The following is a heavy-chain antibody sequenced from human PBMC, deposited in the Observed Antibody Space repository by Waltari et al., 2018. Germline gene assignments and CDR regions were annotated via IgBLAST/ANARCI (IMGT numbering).Heavy chain of an antibody. CDR2: ISGSGGST. CDR3: AKASSSWYTYYFDY. D-gene: IGHD6-13*01. Sequence: EVQLVESGGGLVQPGGFLRLSCAASGFTFSRYAMSWVPQAPGKGLEWVSAISGSGGSTYYADSVKGRFTISRDNSKNTLYLQMNSLRAEDTAVYYCAKASSSWYTYYFDYWGQGTLVTVSS. J-gene: IGHJ4*02. CDR1: GFTFSRYA. V-gene: IGHV3-23*04.